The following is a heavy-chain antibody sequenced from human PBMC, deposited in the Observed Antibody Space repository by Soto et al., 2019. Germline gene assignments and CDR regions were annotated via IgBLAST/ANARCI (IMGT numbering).Heavy chain of an antibody. J-gene: IGHJ5*02. CDR1: GGTFSSYA. V-gene: IGHV1-69*12. D-gene: IGHD6-19*01. CDR2: IIPIFGTA. CDR3: ARDKIAVAGTGWFDP. Sequence: QVQLVQSGAEVKKPGSSVKVSCKASGGTFSSYAISWVRQAPGQGLEWMGGIIPIFGTANYAQKFQGRVTITADESTSTAYTELSSMRPEDTAVYYCARDKIAVAGTGWFDPWGQGTPVTVSS.